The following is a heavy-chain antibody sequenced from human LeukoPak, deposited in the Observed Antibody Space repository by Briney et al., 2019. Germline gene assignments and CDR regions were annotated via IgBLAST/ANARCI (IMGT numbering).Heavy chain of an antibody. D-gene: IGHD2-15*01. Sequence: ASVKVSCKASGYTFTSYGISWVRQAPGQGLEWMGWISAYNGNTNYAQKLQGRVTMTTDTSTSTAYMELRSLRSDDTAVYYCARDRMRCSGGSCYSGDWFDPWGQGTLVTVSS. V-gene: IGHV1-18*01. CDR3: ARDRMRCSGGSCYSGDWFDP. CDR2: ISAYNGNT. J-gene: IGHJ5*02. CDR1: GYTFTSYG.